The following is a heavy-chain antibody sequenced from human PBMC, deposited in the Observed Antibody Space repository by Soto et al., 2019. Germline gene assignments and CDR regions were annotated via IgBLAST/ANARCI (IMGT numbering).Heavy chain of an antibody. J-gene: IGHJ3*01. CDR2: ISGSTIYT. Sequence: VQLVESGGGLVKPEGSLRLTCAASGFTFSDYYMSWIRQAPGKGLEWISYISGSTIYTDYADSVKGRFTISRDNSNNSLYLQMNGLRAGDTAVYYCATSYFDILTGWDAFDLWGQGTMVTVSS. D-gene: IGHD3-9*01. CDR1: GFTFSDYY. V-gene: IGHV3-11*05. CDR3: ATSYFDILTGWDAFDL.